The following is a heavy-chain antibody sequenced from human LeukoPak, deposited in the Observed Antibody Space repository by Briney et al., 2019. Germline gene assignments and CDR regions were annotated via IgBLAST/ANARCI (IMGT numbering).Heavy chain of an antibody. CDR3: ASEAYCGGDCYEVFDS. D-gene: IGHD2-21*02. CDR1: GFTFSDEY. CDR2: IWHDGSNK. V-gene: IGHV3-33*08. Sequence: GGSLRLSCAASGFTFSDEYMSWVRQAPGKGLEWVAVIWHDGSNKYYADSVKGRFTISRDNSKNTLYLQMNSLRAEDTAVYYCASEAYCGGDCYEVFDSWGQGTLVTVSP. J-gene: IGHJ4*02.